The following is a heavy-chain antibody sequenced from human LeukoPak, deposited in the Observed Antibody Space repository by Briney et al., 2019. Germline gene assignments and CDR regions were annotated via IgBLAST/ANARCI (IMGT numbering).Heavy chain of an antibody. CDR3: ARVVVRTIFGVVTATARIDY. D-gene: IGHD3-3*01. CDR2: ISAYNGNT. Sequence: ASVKVSCKASGYTFTSYGISWVRQAPGQGLEWMGWISAYNGNTNYAQKLQGRVTMTTDTSTSTAYMELRSLRSDDTAVYYCARVVVRTIFGVVTATARIDYWGQGTLVTVSS. CDR1: GYTFTSYG. J-gene: IGHJ4*02. V-gene: IGHV1-18*01.